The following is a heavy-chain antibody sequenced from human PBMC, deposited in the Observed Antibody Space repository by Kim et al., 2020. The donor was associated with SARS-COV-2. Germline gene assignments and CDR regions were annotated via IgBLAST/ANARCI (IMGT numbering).Heavy chain of an antibody. D-gene: IGHD6-13*01. Sequence: GRLTISRDNSKNTLYLQMNSLRAEDTAVYYCAKLWEYSSSWYWSLGYFDYWGQGTLVTVSS. CDR3: AKLWEYSSSWYWSLGYFDY. J-gene: IGHJ4*02. V-gene: IGHV3-23*01.